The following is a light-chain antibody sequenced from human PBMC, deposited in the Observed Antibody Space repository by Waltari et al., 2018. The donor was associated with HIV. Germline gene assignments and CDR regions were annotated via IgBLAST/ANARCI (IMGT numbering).Light chain of an antibody. V-gene: IGLV2-8*01. CDR3: AAWDDSLSGVV. Sequence: SSDVGGYNYVSWYQQHPGKAPKLMIYEVSNRPSGVPDRFSGSKSGTSASLAISGLRSEDEADYYCAAWDDSLSGVVFGGGTKLTVL. CDR1: SSDVGGYNY. J-gene: IGLJ2*01. CDR2: EVS.